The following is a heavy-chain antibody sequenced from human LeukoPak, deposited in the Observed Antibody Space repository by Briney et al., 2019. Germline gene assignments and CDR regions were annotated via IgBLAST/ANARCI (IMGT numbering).Heavy chain of an antibody. D-gene: IGHD6-19*01. CDR3: ARETSLAGFASGLGFNY. Sequence: PSETLSLTCTVSGGSISSDYWSWIRQPPGKGLEWIGYIYYSGSTNYNPSLKSRVTISIDTSKNHFSLKLTSVTAADTATYYCARETSLAGFASGLGFNYWGQGILVSVSS. J-gene: IGHJ4*02. V-gene: IGHV4-59*01. CDR2: IYYSGST. CDR1: GGSISSDY.